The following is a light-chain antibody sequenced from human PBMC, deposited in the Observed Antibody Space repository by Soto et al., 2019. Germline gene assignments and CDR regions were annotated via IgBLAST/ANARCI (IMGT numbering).Light chain of an antibody. CDR3: HQRSNWPIT. V-gene: IGKV3-11*01. Sequence: EIVLTHSPATLSLSPWEIATLSCRASQSVSSYLAWYQQKPGQAPRLLIYDASNRATGIPARFSGSGSGPDFTLTISSLEPEDFAVYYCHQRSNWPITFGQGTRLEIK. CDR1: QSVSSY. CDR2: DAS. J-gene: IGKJ5*01.